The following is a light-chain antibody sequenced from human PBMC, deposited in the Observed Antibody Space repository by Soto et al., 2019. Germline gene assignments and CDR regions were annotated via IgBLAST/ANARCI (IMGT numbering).Light chain of an antibody. CDR1: SSDVGDYNY. CDR3: SSFTSTSTLV. J-gene: IGLJ1*01. CDR2: EVT. Sequence: QSALTQPASISGSPGQSITISCTGTSSDVGDYNYVSWYQHHPGKAPKVMIYEVTNRPSGVSNRFSGSKSGNTASLTISGLQAEDEADYYCSSFTSTSTLVFGTGTKATVL. V-gene: IGLV2-14*01.